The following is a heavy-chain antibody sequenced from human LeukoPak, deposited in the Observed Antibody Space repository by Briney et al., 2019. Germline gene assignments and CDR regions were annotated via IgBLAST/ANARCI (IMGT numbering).Heavy chain of an antibody. CDR2: ISYDGSNK. CDR3: ASGSQRNYYYYGMDV. J-gene: IGHJ6*02. CDR1: GFTFSSYA. V-gene: IGHV3-30-3*01. Sequence: GGSLRLSCAASGFTFSSYAMHWVRQAPGKGLEWVAVISYDGSNKYYADSVKGRFTISRGNSKNTLYLQMNSLRAEDTAVYYCASGSQRNYYYYGMDVWGQGTTVTVSS. D-gene: IGHD1-26*01.